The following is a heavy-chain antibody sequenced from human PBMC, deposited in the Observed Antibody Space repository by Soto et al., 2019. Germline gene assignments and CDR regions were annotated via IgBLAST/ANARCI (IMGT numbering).Heavy chain of an antibody. J-gene: IGHJ4*02. CDR3: VRGDILTGSPFDY. Sequence: ASVKVSCKASGYTFTGYYMHLVREAPGQRLEWMGWINPHSGGTNYAQKFQGRFTMTRDTSISTAYMELSRLRSDDTAVYYCVRGDILTGSPFDYWGQGTLVTVSS. CDR1: GYTFTGYY. CDR2: INPHSGGT. D-gene: IGHD3-9*01. V-gene: IGHV1-2*02.